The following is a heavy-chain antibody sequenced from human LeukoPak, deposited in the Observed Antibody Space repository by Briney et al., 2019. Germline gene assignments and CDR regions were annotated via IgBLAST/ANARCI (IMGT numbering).Heavy chain of an antibody. V-gene: IGHV3-7*01. CDR1: GFTFSSYW. J-gene: IGHJ4*02. D-gene: IGHD1-26*01. Sequence: GGSLRLSCAASGFTFSSYWMSWVRQAPGKGLEWVANIKQDGSEEYYVDSVRGRFTISRDNAKNSLYLQMNSLRAEDTAVYYCCLGATAANYWGQGTLVTVSS. CDR2: IKQDGSEE. CDR3: CLGATAANY.